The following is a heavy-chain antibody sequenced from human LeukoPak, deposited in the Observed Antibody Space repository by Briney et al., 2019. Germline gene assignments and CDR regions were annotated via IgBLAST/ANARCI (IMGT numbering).Heavy chain of an antibody. CDR2: IYTSGST. Sequence: PSQTLSLTCTVSGGSISSGSYYWSWIRQPAGKGLEYIGRIYTSGSTSYNPSLKSRVTISVDTSKNQLSLKLSSVTAAETAVYYCTGSPRLGRYGYGPWELPVSYFDYWGQGTLVTVSS. CDR1: GGSISSGSYY. V-gene: IGHV4-61*02. D-gene: IGHD1-26*01. CDR3: TGSPRLGRYGYGPWELPVSYFDY. J-gene: IGHJ4*02.